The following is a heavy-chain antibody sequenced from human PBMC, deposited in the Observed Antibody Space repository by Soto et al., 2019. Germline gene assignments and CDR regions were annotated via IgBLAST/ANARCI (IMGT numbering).Heavy chain of an antibody. CDR1: GFTFDDYA. CDR3: AKGTTMVRGVSSLYTQLDY. Sequence: EVQLVESGGGLVQPGRSLRLSCAASGFTFDDYAMHWVRQAPGKGLEWVSGISWNSGSIGYADSVKGRFTISRDNAKNSLYLQMNSLRAEDTALYYCAKGTTMVRGVSSLYTQLDYWGQGTLVTVSS. D-gene: IGHD3-10*01. V-gene: IGHV3-9*01. CDR2: ISWNSGSI. J-gene: IGHJ4*02.